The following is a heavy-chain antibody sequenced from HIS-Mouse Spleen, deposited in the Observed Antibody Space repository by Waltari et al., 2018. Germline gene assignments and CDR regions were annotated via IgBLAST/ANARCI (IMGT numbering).Heavy chain of an antibody. CDR2: IYSGGST. Sequence: SCAASGFTVSSNYMSWVRQAPGKGLEWVSVIYSGGSTYYADSVKGRFTISRDNSKNTLYLQMNSLRAEDTAVYYCARGGLAAAGWYFDLWGRGTLVTVSS. CDR3: ARGGLAAAGWYFDL. V-gene: IGHV3-53*01. D-gene: IGHD6-13*01. CDR1: GFTVSSNY. J-gene: IGHJ2*01.